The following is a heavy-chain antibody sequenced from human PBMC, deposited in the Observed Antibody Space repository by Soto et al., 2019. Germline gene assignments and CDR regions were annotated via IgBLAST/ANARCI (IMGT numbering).Heavy chain of an antibody. CDR3: ARASEWGYGMDV. Sequence: GGSLRLSCAASGFTFSSYSMNWVRQAPGKGLEWVSSISSSSSYIYYADSVKGRFTISRDNAKNSLYLQMNSLRAEDTAVYYCARASEWGYGMDVWGQGTTVTVSS. CDR2: ISSSSSYI. J-gene: IGHJ6*02. CDR1: GFTFSSYS. V-gene: IGHV3-21*01. D-gene: IGHD7-27*01.